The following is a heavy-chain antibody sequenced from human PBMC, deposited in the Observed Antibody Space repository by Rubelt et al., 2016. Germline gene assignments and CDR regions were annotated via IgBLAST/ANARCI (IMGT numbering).Heavy chain of an antibody. CDR1: GYTFTSYY. D-gene: IGHD4-17*01. CDR3: ARKSYGDTGYYFDY. J-gene: IGHJ4*02. Sequence: QVQLVQSGAEVKKPGASVKVSCQASGYTFTSYYMHWVRQAPGQGLEWMGWINPNSGGTNYERKFQGRVTMTRDTSISTAYMGLSSLRAEDTAVYYCARKSYGDTGYYFDYWGQGTLVTVSS. V-gene: IGHV1-2*02. CDR2: INPNSGGT.